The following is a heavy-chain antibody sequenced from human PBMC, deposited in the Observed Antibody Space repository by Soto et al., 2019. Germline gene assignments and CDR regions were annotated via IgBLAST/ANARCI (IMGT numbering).Heavy chain of an antibody. CDR2: IYYSGST. V-gene: IGHV4-31*03. J-gene: IGHJ3*02. D-gene: IGHD2-15*01. CDR1: GGSISSGGYY. CDR3: ARRGRDIVTKEGAFDI. Sequence: PSETLSLTCTVSGGSISSGGYYWSWIRQHPGKGLEWIGYIYYSGSTYYNPSLKSRVTISVDTSKNQFSLKLSSVTAADTAVYYCARRGRDIVTKEGAFDIWGQGTMVTVSS.